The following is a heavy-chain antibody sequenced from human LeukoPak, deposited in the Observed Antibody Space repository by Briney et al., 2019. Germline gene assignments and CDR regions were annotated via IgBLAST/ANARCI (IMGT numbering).Heavy chain of an antibody. D-gene: IGHD2-2*02. CDR2: IKQDGSEK. J-gene: IGHJ4*02. Sequence: PGGSLRLSCAASGFTLNTYWMSWVRQAPGKGLEWVANIKQDGSEKYYVDSVKGRFTISRDNAKNSLYLQMNSLRAEDTAVYYCARDIVEVSVAIYFDSWGQGTLVTVSS. CDR1: GFTLNTYW. CDR3: ARDIVEVSVAIYFDS. V-gene: IGHV3-7*03.